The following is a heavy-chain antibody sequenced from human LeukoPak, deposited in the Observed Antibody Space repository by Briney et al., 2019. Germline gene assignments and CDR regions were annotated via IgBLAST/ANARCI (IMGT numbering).Heavy chain of an antibody. D-gene: IGHD3-9*01. V-gene: IGHV4-59*08. Sequence: SETLSLTCTVSGGSITNYYWTWIRQPPGKGLEWIGYINYSGSTNYNPSLKSRVTISVDTSKNQFSLKLSSVTAADTAVYYCAGSYYDILTGYSPLDYWGQGTLVTVSS. CDR3: AGSYYDILTGYSPLDY. CDR1: GGSITNYY. J-gene: IGHJ4*02. CDR2: INYSGST.